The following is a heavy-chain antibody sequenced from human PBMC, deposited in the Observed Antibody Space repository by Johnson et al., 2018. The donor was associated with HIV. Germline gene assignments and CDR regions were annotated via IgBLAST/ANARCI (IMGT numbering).Heavy chain of an antibody. J-gene: IGHJ3*02. Sequence: QVQLVESGGGVVQPGRSLRLSCAASGFTFSSYAMHWVRQAPGKGLEWVAVISYDGSNKYYADSVKGRFTISRDNSKNTLYLQMNSLRAEDTAVYYCARDREDRSGRRACDIGGQGTGDTVSS. CDR1: GFTFSSYA. D-gene: IGHD3-22*01. CDR3: ARDREDRSGRRACDI. CDR2: ISYDGSNK. V-gene: IGHV3-30*04.